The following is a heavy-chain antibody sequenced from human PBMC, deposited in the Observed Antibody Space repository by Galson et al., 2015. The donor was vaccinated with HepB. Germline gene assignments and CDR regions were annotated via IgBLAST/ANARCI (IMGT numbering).Heavy chain of an antibody. CDR3: ARIPSQLEYPDY. CDR2: IDWDDDK. V-gene: IGHV2-70*04. D-gene: IGHD1-1*01. CDR1: GFSLSTSGMR. Sequence: PALVKPTQTLTLTCTFSGFSLSTSGMRVSWIRQPPGKALEWLARIDWDDDKFYSTSLKTRLTISKDTSKNQVVLTMTNMDPVDTATYYCARIPSQLEYPDYWGQGTLVTVSS. J-gene: IGHJ4*02.